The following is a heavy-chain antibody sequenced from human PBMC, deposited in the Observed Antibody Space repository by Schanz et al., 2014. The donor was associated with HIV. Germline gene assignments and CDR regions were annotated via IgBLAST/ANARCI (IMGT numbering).Heavy chain of an antibody. CDR1: GFTFSNYG. Sequence: VQLVESGGGVVQPGRSLRLSCTASGFTFSNYGMHWVRQAPGKGLDWLANIKLDGSEKYYVDSVKGRFTISRDNTKNSLYLQMNSLRAEDTAVYYCARDYHWNWFDPWGQGTLVTVSS. J-gene: IGHJ5*02. V-gene: IGHV3-7*01. CDR2: IKLDGSEK. CDR3: ARDYHWNWFDP. D-gene: IGHD1-20*01.